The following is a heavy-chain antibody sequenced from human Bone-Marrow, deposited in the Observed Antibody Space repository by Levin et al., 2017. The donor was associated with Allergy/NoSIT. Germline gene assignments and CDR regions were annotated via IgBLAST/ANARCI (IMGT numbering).Heavy chain of an antibody. V-gene: IGHV3-7*01. CDR3: AREVLQAVPSARAEIYYYSGMDV. CDR1: GFIFSDYW. Sequence: QPGGSLRLSCAASGFIFSDYWMSWVRQAPGKGLEWVANINQGGNEMSYVDSVKGRFTISRDNAKNLVFLQMNSLRAEDTAVYYCAREVLQAVPSARAEIYYYSGMDVWGQGTTVTVSS. J-gene: IGHJ6*02. D-gene: IGHD2-2*01. CDR2: INQGGNEM.